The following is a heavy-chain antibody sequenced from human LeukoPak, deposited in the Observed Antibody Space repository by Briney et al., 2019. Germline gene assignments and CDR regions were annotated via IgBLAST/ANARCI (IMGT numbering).Heavy chain of an antibody. V-gene: IGHV4-34*01. Sequence: PSETLSLTCAVYGGSFSGYYWSWIRQPPGKGLEWIGEINHSGSTNYNPSLKSRVTISVDTSKNQFSLKLSSVTAADTAVYYCARGRRNYDFWSGSKVSPYYYYGMDVWGQGTTVTVSS. CDR3: ARGRRNYDFWSGSKVSPYYYYGMDV. D-gene: IGHD3-3*01. CDR1: GGSFSGYY. J-gene: IGHJ6*02. CDR2: INHSGST.